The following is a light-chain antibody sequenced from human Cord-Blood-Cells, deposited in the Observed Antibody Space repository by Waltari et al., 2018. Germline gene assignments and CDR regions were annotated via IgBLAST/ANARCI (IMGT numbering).Light chain of an antibody. CDR3: SSYTSSSTPV. V-gene: IGLV2-14*01. J-gene: IGLJ3*02. Sequence: QSALTQPASVSGSPGQSITISCTGTSSDVGGYNYVSWYQQNPGKAPKLMIYEVSNRPSGVSNRFSASKSGNTASLTICGLQAEDEADYYCSSYTSSSTPVFGGGTKLTVL. CDR1: SSDVGGYNY. CDR2: EVS.